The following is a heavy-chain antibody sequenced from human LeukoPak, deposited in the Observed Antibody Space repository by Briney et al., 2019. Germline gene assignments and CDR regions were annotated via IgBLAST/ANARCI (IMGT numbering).Heavy chain of an antibody. Sequence: ASVKVSCKASGYTFTDNGISWVRHAPGEGLEWMGWISAKSGKTNFAQRFQGRVTMTRETSSSTVYMELRSLRSDDTAVYFCARDKDYRFDYWGQGTLVSVTS. CDR1: GYTFTDNG. CDR2: ISAKSGKT. J-gene: IGHJ4*02. CDR3: ARDKDYRFDY. V-gene: IGHV1-18*01. D-gene: IGHD3-16*02.